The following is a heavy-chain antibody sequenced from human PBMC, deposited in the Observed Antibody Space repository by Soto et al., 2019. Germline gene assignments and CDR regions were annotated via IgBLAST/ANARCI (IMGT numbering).Heavy chain of an antibody. CDR3: ATRITVFGLLIPPFDP. V-gene: IGHV4-34*01. J-gene: IGHJ5*02. D-gene: IGHD3-3*01. CDR2: INHTGGT. CDR1: GGSVTGYD. Sequence: AGTLCLSYAGYGGSVTGYDWTWVRQAPGKGLEWIGEINHTGGTHYNPSLKSRVTMSVDTSKNQFSLRLSSVTAADTAIYYCATRITVFGLLIPPFDPWGQGTQVTVS.